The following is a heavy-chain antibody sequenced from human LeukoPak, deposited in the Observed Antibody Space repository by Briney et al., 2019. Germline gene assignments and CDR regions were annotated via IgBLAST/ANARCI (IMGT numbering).Heavy chain of an antibody. D-gene: IGHD1-26*01. CDR1: GGSFSGYY. V-gene: IGHV4-34*01. CDR2: INHSGST. J-gene: IGHJ4*02. CDR3: ARQGTEWELPYYFDY. Sequence: SGTLSLTCAVYGGSFSGYYWSWIRQPPGKGLEWIGEINHSGSTNYNPSLKSRVTISVDTSKNQFSLKLSSVTAADTAVYYCARQGTEWELPYYFDYWGQGTLVTVSS.